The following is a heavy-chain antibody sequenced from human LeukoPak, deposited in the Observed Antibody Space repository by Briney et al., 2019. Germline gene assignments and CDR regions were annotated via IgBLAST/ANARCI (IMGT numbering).Heavy chain of an antibody. D-gene: IGHD6-13*01. CDR3: ARPDRIAAAGTSSAFDI. CDR1: GFTFSSYS. J-gene: IGHJ3*02. Sequence: GGSLRLSCAASGFTFSSYSMNWVRQAPGKGLEWVSSISSSSSYIYYADSVKGRFTISRDNAKNLLYLQMNSLRAEDTAVYYCARPDRIAAAGTSSAFDIWGQGTMVTVSS. V-gene: IGHV3-21*01. CDR2: ISSSSSYI.